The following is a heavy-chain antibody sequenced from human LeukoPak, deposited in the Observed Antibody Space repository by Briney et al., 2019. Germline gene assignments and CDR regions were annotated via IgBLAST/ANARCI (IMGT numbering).Heavy chain of an antibody. CDR1: GYTFTGYY. J-gene: IGHJ3*02. D-gene: IGHD1-7*01. CDR3: ARADNWNYAFDI. V-gene: IGHV1-18*04. CDR2: ISAYNGNT. Sequence: ASVKVSCKASGYTFTGYYIHWVRQAPGQGLEWMGWISAYNGNTNYAQKLQGRVTMTTDTSTSTAYMELRSLRSDDTAVYYCARADNWNYAFDIWGQGTMVTVSS.